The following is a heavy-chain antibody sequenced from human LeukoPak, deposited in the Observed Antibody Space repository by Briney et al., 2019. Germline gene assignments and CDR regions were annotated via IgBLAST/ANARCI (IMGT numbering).Heavy chain of an antibody. CDR2: ISSSSSTI. J-gene: IGHJ4*02. CDR1: GFTFSSYS. Sequence: GGSLRLSCAASGFTFSSYSMNWVRQAPGKGLEWVSYISSSSSTIYYADSVKGRFTISRDNAKNSLYLQMNSLRAEDTAVYYCARGNIPAADYWGQGTLVTVSS. V-gene: IGHV3-48*04. D-gene: IGHD2-2*01. CDR3: ARGNIPAADY.